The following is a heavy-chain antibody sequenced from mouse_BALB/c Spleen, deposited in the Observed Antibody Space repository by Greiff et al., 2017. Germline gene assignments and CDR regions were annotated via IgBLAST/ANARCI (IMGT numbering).Heavy chain of an antibody. D-gene: IGHD1-1*01. CDR1: GFNIKDTY. CDR2: IDPANGNT. V-gene: IGHV14-3*02. J-gene: IGHJ3*01. CDR3: ARDGSFAY. Sequence: VQLKESGAELVKPGASVKLSCTASGFNIKDTYMHWVKQRPEQGLEWIGRIDPANGNTKYDPKFQGKATITADTSSNTAYLQLSSLTSEDTAVYYCARDGSFAYWGQGTLVTVSA.